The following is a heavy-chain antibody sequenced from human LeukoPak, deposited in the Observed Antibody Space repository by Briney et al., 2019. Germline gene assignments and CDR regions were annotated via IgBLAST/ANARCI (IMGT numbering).Heavy chain of an antibody. CDR3: ARAWGAGGNDY. V-gene: IGHV4-30-4*02. D-gene: IGHD3-16*01. CDR2: IYYSGSI. CDR1: GGSISSGDYY. J-gene: IGHJ4*02. Sequence: SETLSLTCTVSGGSISSGDYYWRWIRQPPGTGLEWLGCIYYSGSIYYNPSLKSPVTISVDTPKNQFSLRLSAVTAAETAVYYGARAWGAGGNDYWGQGTLVTVSS.